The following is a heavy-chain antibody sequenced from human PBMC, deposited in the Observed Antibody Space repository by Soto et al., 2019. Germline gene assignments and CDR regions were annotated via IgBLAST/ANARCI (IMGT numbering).Heavy chain of an antibody. V-gene: IGHV4-31*03. CDR2: IYYSGST. D-gene: IGHD5-18*01. Sequence: SVTLSLNCTVSDGSISSGGSYRSWIRQNPGKGLEWIGYIYYSGSTYYNPSLKSRVTISVDTSKNQFSLKLSSVTAADTAVYYCARSPEDTAMVGNAFDIWGQGTMVTVSS. J-gene: IGHJ3*02. CDR3: ARSPEDTAMVGNAFDI. CDR1: DGSISSGGSY.